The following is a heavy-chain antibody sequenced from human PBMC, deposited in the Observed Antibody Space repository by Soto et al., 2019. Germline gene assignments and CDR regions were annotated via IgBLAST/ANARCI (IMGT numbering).Heavy chain of an antibody. V-gene: IGHV1-69*01. J-gene: IGHJ5*02. Sequence: QVQLVQSGAEVKKPGSSVKVSCKASGGTFSSYAISWVRQAPGQGLEWMGGIIPISGTANYAQKFQGRVTITADESTSTACMALRSLRSEDTAVYSGAREHKAARPGLWFDPWGQGTLVTVSS. CDR2: IIPISGTA. CDR3: AREHKAARPGLWFDP. CDR1: GGTFSSYA. D-gene: IGHD6-6*01.